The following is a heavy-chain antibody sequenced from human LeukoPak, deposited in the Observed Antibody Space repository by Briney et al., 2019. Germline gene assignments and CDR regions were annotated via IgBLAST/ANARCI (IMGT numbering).Heavy chain of an antibody. CDR3: ARRFDS. V-gene: IGHV3-48*01. CDR1: GFSFTAYS. Sequence: GGSLRLSCAASGFSFTAYSMNWVCQAPGRGLEWISYIGPGGDIYYADSVTGRFTVSRDTAKNSLYLQMNGLRVEGTAVYYCARRFDSWGQGTLVTVSS. J-gene: IGHJ4*02. CDR2: IGPGGDI.